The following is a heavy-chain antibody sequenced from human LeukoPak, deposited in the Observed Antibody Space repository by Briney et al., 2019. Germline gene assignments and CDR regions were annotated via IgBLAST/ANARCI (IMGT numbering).Heavy chain of an antibody. CDR3: ARVGYYASGPFSYFDY. V-gene: IGHV3-30-3*01. CDR2: ISYDGSNE. J-gene: IGHJ4*02. D-gene: IGHD3-10*01. Sequence: GRSLRLSCAASGFTFSGYAMHWVRQAPGKELEWVAVISYDGSNEYYADSVKGRFTISRDNSKNTLYLQMNSLSVEDTAVYYCARVGYYASGPFSYFDYWGQGTLVTVSS. CDR1: GFTFSGYA.